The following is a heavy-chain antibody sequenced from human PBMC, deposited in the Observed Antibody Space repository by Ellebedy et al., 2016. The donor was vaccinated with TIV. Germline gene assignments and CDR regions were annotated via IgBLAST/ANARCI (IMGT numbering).Heavy chain of an antibody. V-gene: IGHV1-46*02. D-gene: IGHD3-22*01. J-gene: IGHJ4*02. CDR3: ARDDSRGYQFDY. Sequence: ASVKVSCXASGYTFNSYGFIWVRQAPGQGLEWLGLMNSGGGNIRYAQKFQGRVTMTTDTSTTTVYMELSSLRAEDTAVYYCARDDSRGYQFDYWGQGTLVTVSS. CDR1: GYTFNSYG. CDR2: MNSGGGNI.